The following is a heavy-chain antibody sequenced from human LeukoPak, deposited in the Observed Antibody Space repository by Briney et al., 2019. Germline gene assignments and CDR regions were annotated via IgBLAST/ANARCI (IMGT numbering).Heavy chain of an antibody. D-gene: IGHD6-13*01. CDR2: INHSGST. CDR1: GGSFSNYY. J-gene: IGHJ5*02. Sequence: PSETLSLTCAVYGGSFSNYYWSWIRQPPGKGLEWIREINHSGSTNYNPSLKSRVTISVDTSKNQFSLKLSSVTAADTAVYYCARERGYSSSWYPNWFDPWGQGTLVTVSS. V-gene: IGHV4-34*01. CDR3: ARERGYSSSWYPNWFDP.